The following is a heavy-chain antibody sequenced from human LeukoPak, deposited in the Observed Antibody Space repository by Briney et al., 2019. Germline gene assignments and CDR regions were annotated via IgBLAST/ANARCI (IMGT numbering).Heavy chain of an antibody. CDR1: GFTVSSTY. Sequence: GGSLRLSCVLSGFTVSSTYISWFRQTPGKGLEWVSVIFTTGTTYYADSVKGRFTLSRDNFENTVHLQMSSLTAEDTAVYYCAGDRRTSGWYASWGQGTLVTVSS. CDR3: AGDRRTSGWYAS. CDR2: IFTTGTT. J-gene: IGHJ5*01. V-gene: IGHV3-53*01. D-gene: IGHD1-26*01.